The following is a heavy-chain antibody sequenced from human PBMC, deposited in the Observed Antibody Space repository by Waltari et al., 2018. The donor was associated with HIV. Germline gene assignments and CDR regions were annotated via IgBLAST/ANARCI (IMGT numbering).Heavy chain of an antibody. Sequence: QVELVESGGGLVKPGGSLRLSCAASGFTFSDYYMSWIRQAPGKGPGWVSYISSSGSTRYYADTVKGRFAISSDNAKNSLYLQMNSLRADDTAVYYCARVRSGYYDYWGQVTPVTVSS. V-gene: IGHV3-11*01. CDR2: ISSSGSTR. CDR1: GFTFSDYY. CDR3: ARVRSGYYDY. J-gene: IGHJ4*02. D-gene: IGHD3-22*01.